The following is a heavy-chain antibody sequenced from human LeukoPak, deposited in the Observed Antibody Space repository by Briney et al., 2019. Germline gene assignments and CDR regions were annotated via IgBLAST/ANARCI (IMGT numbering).Heavy chain of an antibody. CDR1: GGSISSYY. V-gene: IGHV4-59*12. CDR3: ARDYYDSSGYSHYWYFDL. D-gene: IGHD3-22*01. CDR2: IYYSGST. Sequence: PSETLSLTCTVSGGSISSYYWSWIRQPPGKGLEWSGDIYYSGSTNYNPSLKSRVTMSVDTSKNQSSLKLSSVTAADTAVYYCARDYYDSSGYSHYWYFDLWGRGTLVTVSS. J-gene: IGHJ2*01.